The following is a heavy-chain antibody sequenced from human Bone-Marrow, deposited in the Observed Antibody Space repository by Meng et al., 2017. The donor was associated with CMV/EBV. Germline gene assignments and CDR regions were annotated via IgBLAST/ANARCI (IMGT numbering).Heavy chain of an antibody. CDR1: GFTFKTFT. J-gene: IGHJ4*02. V-gene: IGHV3-21*01. Sequence: GESLKISCAASGFTFKTFTMSWVRQAPGRGLEWVSSINPDSDYIQSADSLKGRFTISRDNAKNSLYLQMNSLRAEDTAVYYCARDLVDFWSGYPFDYWGQGTLVTVSS. CDR2: INPDSDYI. D-gene: IGHD3-3*01. CDR3: ARDLVDFWSGYPFDY.